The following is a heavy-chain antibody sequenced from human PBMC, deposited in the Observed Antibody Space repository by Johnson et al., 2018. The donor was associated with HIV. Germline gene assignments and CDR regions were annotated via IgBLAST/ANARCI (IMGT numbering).Heavy chain of an antibody. CDR1: GFTFSSYG. Sequence: VQVLESGGGVVQPGGSLRLSCAASGFTFSSYGMHWVRQAPGKGLEWVAFIRYDGSNKYYADSVKGRFTISRDNSKNPLYLQMNSLRAEDTAVYYCARGEMATTYHDAFDIWGQGTMVTVSS. CDR3: ARGEMATTYHDAFDI. V-gene: IGHV3-30*02. J-gene: IGHJ3*02. D-gene: IGHD5-24*01. CDR2: IRYDGSNK.